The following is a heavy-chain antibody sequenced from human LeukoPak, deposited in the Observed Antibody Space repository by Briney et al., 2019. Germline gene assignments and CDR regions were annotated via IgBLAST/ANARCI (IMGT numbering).Heavy chain of an antibody. CDR1: GGSFSGYY. CDR2: INHSGST. J-gene: IGHJ4*02. CDR3: ARGLYSSGSYYY. V-gene: IGHV4-34*01. Sequence: SEALSLTCAVYGGSFSGYYWSWIRQPPGKGLEWIGEINHSGSTNYNPSLKSRVTISVDTSKNQFSLKLSSVTAADTAVNYCARGLYSSGSYYYWGQGTLVTVSS. D-gene: IGHD6-19*01.